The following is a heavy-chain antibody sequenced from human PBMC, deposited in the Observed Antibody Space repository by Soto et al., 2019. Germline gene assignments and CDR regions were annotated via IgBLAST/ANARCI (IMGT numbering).Heavy chain of an antibody. CDR3: TPHAGYHLNDY. Sequence: EVQLVESGGGLVKPGGSLRLSCAASGFTFSNAWMNWVRQAPGKGLEWVGRIKSKTDGETTDYAAPVQGRFTISRDDSKNTLYLQLTSLKPEDTAVYYCTPHAGYHLNDYWGQGTLVTASS. D-gene: IGHD3-9*01. CDR2: IKSKTDGETT. CDR1: GFTFSNAW. V-gene: IGHV3-15*07. J-gene: IGHJ4*02.